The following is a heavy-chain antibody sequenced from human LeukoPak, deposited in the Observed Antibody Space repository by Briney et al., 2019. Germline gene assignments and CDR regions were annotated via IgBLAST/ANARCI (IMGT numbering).Heavy chain of an antibody. J-gene: IGHJ4*02. D-gene: IGHD2-2*01. CDR2: MNPHSGNT. Sequence: GASVKVSCKASGYTFTTYDINWVRQATRQGLEWMGWMNPHSGNTGFAQNFQGRVAMTRNTSIDTAYMELSSLRVEETAVYYCVRGFRSDTSGRKFDCWGQGTLVTVSS. V-gene: IGHV1-8*01. CDR1: GYTFTTYD. CDR3: VRGFRSDTSGRKFDC.